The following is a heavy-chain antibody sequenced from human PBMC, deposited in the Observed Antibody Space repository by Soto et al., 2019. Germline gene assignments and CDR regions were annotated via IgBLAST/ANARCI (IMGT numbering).Heavy chain of an antibody. Sequence: VGSLRLSCAASGFTFSSYAMNWVRQAPGKGLEWVSFISGSGGNTYYADSVKGRFTISRDNSKDTLYLQMKSLRADDTAVYFCAKDRGFFYGSVTSAVAFDYCDQGTLVTVSS. J-gene: IGHJ4*02. CDR2: ISGSGGNT. V-gene: IGHV3-23*01. CDR3: AKDRGFFYGSVTSAVAFDY. D-gene: IGHD3-10*01. CDR1: GFTFSSYA.